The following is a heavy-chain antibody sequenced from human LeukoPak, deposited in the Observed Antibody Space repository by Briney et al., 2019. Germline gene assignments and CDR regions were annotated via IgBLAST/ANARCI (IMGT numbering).Heavy chain of an antibody. Sequence: GRSLRLSCAASGFTFDDYAMHWVRQAPGKGLEWVSGISWNSGSIGYADSVKGRFTISRDNAKNSLYLQMNSLRAEDTALYYCAKAAILYGSGSYYFDYWGQGTLVTVSS. J-gene: IGHJ4*02. CDR2: ISWNSGSI. D-gene: IGHD3-10*01. CDR3: AKAAILYGSGSYYFDY. V-gene: IGHV3-9*01. CDR1: GFTFDDYA.